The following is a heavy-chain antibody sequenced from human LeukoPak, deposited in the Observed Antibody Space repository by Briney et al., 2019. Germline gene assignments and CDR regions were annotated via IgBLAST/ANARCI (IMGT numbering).Heavy chain of an antibody. CDR2: INPNSGGT. V-gene: IGHV1-2*02. D-gene: IGHD5-12*01. J-gene: IGHJ4*02. CDR3: AREGAYSGYDGEGY. Sequence: ASVKVSGKASGYTFTGYYMHWVRQAPGQGLEWMGWINPNSGGTNYAQKFQGRVTMTRDTSISTAYMELSRLRSDDTAVYYCAREGAYSGYDGEGYWGQGTLVTVSS. CDR1: GYTFTGYY.